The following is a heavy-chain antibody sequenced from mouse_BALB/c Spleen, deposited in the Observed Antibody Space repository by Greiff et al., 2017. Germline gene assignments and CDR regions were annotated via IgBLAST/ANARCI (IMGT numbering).Heavy chain of an antibody. CDR1: GFNIKDYY. D-gene: IGHD1-2*01. CDR3: ARMGFTTAPFYYAMDY. CDR2: IDPENGDT. Sequence: VQLQQSGAELVRSGASVKLSCTASGFNIKDYYMHWVKQRPEQGLEWIGWIDPENGDTEYAPKFQGKATMTADTSSNTAYLQLSSLTSEDTAVYYCARMGFTTAPFYYAMDYWGQGTSVTVSS. J-gene: IGHJ4*01. V-gene: IGHV14-4*02.